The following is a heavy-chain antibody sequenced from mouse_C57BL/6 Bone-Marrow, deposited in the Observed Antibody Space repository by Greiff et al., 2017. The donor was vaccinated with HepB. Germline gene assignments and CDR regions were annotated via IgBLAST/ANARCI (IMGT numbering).Heavy chain of an antibody. CDR1: GYAFSSSW. D-gene: IGHD2-13*01. CDR3: ARSGDHASGYYYAMDY. Sequence: QVQLQQSGPELVKPGASVKISCTASGYAFSSSWMNWVKQRPGKGLEWIGRIYPGDGDTNYNGKFKGKATLTADKSSSTAYMQHSSLTTEESAVYFCARSGDHASGYYYAMDYWGQGTSVTVSS. J-gene: IGHJ4*01. V-gene: IGHV1-82*01. CDR2: IYPGDGDT.